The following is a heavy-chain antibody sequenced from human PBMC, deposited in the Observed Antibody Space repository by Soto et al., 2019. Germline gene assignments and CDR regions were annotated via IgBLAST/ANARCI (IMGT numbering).Heavy chain of an antibody. D-gene: IGHD6-19*01. Sequence: ASVKVSCKASGYTFDSNYMRWVRQATGQGLEWMGIINPSGGSTSYAQKFQGRVTMTRDTSTSTVYMELSSLRSEDTAVYYCARGIAVAGLERFDYWGQGTLVTVSS. CDR3: ARGIAVAGLERFDY. CDR2: INPSGGST. V-gene: IGHV1-46*02. CDR1: GYTFDSNY. J-gene: IGHJ4*02.